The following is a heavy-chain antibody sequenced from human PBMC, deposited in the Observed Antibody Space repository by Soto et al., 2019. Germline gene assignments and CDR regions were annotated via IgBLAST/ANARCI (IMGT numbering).Heavy chain of an antibody. D-gene: IGHD1-1*01. Sequence: QVQLVQSGTEVKKPGSSVKVSCKASGGTANSYTISWVRQAPGQGLEWMGRIIPILGIANYAQKFQGRVTTTADKSTSTAYRELRSLRYEDTAVYYCANDHEMDGDCACWGQGTVVNVSS. CDR3: ANDHEMDGDCAC. CDR1: GGTANSYT. J-gene: IGHJ4*02. CDR2: IIPILGIA. V-gene: IGHV1-69*02.